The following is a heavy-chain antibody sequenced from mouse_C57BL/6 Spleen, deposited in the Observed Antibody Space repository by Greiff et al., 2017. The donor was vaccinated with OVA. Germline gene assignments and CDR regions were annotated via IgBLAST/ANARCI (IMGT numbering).Heavy chain of an antibody. CDR2: IDPETGGT. J-gene: IGHJ4*01. D-gene: IGHD1-1*01. CDR1: GYTFTDYE. V-gene: IGHV1-15*01. Sequence: VKLVESGAELVRPGASVTLSCKASGYTFTDYEMHWVKQTPVHGLEWIGAIDPETGGTAYNQKFKGKAILTADKSSSTAYMELRSLTSEDSAVYYCTRRYYGSSPPFYAMDYWGQGTSVTVSS. CDR3: TRRYYGSSPPFYAMDY.